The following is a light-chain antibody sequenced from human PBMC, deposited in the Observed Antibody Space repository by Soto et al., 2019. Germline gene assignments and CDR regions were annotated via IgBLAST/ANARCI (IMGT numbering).Light chain of an antibody. J-gene: IGKJ1*01. CDR2: AAS. CDR3: QQSYSSPRT. V-gene: IGKV1-39*01. CDR1: QTISYY. Sequence: DIQMTQSPSSLSASVGDRVTLTCRASQTISYYLNWYQQKPGEVPKLLIYAASSLQSGVPSRFRGSGSGTDFTLTISSLQPEDFATYYCQQSYSSPRTFGQGTKVDIK.